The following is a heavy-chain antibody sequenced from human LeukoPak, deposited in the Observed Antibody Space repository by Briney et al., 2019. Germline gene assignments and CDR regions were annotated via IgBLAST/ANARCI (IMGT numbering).Heavy chain of an antibody. CDR1: GYTFTGYY. D-gene: IGHD5-18*01. Sequence: ASVTVSCKASGYTFTGYYMHWVRQAPGQGLEWMGWINPNSGGTNYAQKFQGRVTMTRDTSISTAYMELSRLRSDDTAVYYCARGDATWIQLWSAWGQGTLVTVSS. V-gene: IGHV1-2*02. J-gene: IGHJ4*02. CDR2: INPNSGGT. CDR3: ARGDATWIQLWSA.